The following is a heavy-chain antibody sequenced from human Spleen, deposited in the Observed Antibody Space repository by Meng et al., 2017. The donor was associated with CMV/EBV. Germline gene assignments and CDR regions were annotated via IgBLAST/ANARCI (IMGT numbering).Heavy chain of an antibody. CDR3: ARVGPAASQSYYYGMDV. V-gene: IGHV3-11*04. Sequence: GGSLRLSCAASGFTFSDYYMSWIRQAPGKGLEWVSYISSSGSTIYYADSVKGRFTISRDNAKNSLYLQMNSLRAEDTAVYYCARVGPAASQSYYYGMDVWGQGTTVTVSS. J-gene: IGHJ6*02. CDR1: GFTFSDYY. D-gene: IGHD2-2*01. CDR2: ISSSGSTI.